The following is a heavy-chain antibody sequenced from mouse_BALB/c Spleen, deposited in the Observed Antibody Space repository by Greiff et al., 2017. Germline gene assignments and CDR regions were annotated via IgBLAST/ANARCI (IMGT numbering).Heavy chain of an antibody. Sequence: DVKLVESGGGLVKPGGSLKLSCAASGFTFSSYAMSWVRQTPEKRLEWVASISSGGSTYYPDSVKGRFTISRDNARNILYLQMSSLRSEDTAMYYCAREDGNYVYFDYWGQGTTLTVSS. CDR3: AREDGNYVYFDY. V-gene: IGHV5-6-5*01. CDR1: GFTFSSYA. J-gene: IGHJ2*01. CDR2: ISSGGST. D-gene: IGHD2-1*01.